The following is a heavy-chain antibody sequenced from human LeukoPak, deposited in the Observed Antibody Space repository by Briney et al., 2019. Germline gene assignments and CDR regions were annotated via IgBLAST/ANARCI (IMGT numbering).Heavy chain of an antibody. J-gene: IGHJ6*04. CDR1: GFTFDDYA. CDR3: ARAWDV. CDR2: ISSDGSST. Sequence: GGSLRLSCAASGFTFDDYAMHWVRQAPGKGLEWVSGISSDGSSTSYADSVKGRFTISRDNAKNTVYLEMNSLRAEDTAVYYCARAWDVWGKGTTVTISS. V-gene: IGHV3-74*01.